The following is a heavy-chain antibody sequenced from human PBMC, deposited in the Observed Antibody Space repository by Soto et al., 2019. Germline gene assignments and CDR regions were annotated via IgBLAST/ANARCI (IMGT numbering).Heavy chain of an antibody. CDR1: GASISDNW. D-gene: IGHD2-15*01. J-gene: IGHJ4*02. Sequence: QVQLQESGPGLVKPSGTLSLTCAVSGASISDNWWSWVRQPPGKGLEWIVEIYHSGTTTYNPSLNRRVTIAVDKSASQIYLTLNAVTAADTAIYYCARHVAVPRTRGFDYWGQGPPVTVSS. V-gene: IGHV4-4*02. CDR2: IYHSGTT. CDR3: ARHVAVPRTRGFDY.